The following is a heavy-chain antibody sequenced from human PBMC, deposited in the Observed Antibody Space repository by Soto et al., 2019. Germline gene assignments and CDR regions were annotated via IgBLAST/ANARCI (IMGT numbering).Heavy chain of an antibody. CDR2: ISDSGDST. CDR3: ARKNVVVLGNYGFL. D-gene: IGHD2-15*01. Sequence: GGSLRLSCAASGFTFSSYWMHWVRQAPGKGLVWVSSISDSGDSTYSADSVKGRFTISRDNSKNTLYLQMDSLRAEDTAVYYCARKNVVVLGNYGFLWGQGTLVTVSS. J-gene: IGHJ4*02. V-gene: IGHV3-23*01. CDR1: GFTFSSYW.